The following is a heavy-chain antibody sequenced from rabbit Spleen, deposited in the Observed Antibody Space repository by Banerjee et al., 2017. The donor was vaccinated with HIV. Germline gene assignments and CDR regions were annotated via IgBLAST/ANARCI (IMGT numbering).Heavy chain of an antibody. J-gene: IGHJ4*01. Sequence: QSLEESGGGLVKPGGTLTLTCTASGFSFSAYYYMCWVRQAPGKGLEWIACIYAGSSGYTYYASWAKGRFTISKTSSTTVTLQMTSLTAADTATYFCARTRNGAFWSDFNLWGPGTLVTVS. CDR3: ARTRNGAFWSDFNL. CDR2: IYAGSSGYT. D-gene: IGHD2-1*01. CDR1: GFSFSAYYY. V-gene: IGHV1S40*01.